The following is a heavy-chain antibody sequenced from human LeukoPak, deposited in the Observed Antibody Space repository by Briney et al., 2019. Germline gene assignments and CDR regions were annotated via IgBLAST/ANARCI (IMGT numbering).Heavy chain of an antibody. CDR1: GFSLSNHW. CDR2: IDPDGSVA. J-gene: IGHJ3*01. D-gene: IGHD3-16*01. Sequence: TGGSLRLSCEASGFSLSNHWMHWVRQAPGKGLVWVAHIDPDGSVAKYGDSVKGRFTISRDNAKNTLYLQMDSLRAEDTAVYYCARELGRGGSAFDVWGQGTMVTVSS. V-gene: IGHV3-74*01. CDR3: ARELGRGGSAFDV.